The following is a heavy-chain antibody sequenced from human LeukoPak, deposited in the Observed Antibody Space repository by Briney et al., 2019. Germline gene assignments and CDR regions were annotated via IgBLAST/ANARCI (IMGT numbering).Heavy chain of an antibody. CDR1: GYTPTEIS. V-gene: IGHV1-24*01. Sequence: GSVKVSCKVSGYTPTEISMHWVRPAPGKGGEWMGGFVAEDGETIYAQKFQGRLDMPEHKSTDTAYIQLSSLRSEDTAVYYCATVLEGFDYWGQGTLVTVSS. CDR2: FVAEDGET. D-gene: IGHD1-1*01. J-gene: IGHJ4*02. CDR3: ATVLEGFDY.